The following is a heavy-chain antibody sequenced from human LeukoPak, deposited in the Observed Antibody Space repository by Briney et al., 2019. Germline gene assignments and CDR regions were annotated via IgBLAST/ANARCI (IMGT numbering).Heavy chain of an antibody. CDR2: INHNSGGT. CDR1: GYTFTGYY. V-gene: IGHV1-2*02. CDR3: AREYYYGSGSYYKRVDY. J-gene: IGHJ4*02. Sequence: ASVKVSCKASGYTFTGYYMHWVRQAPGQGLEWMGWINHNSGGTNYAQKFQGRVTMTRDTSISTAYMELSRLRSDDTAVYYCAREYYYGSGSYYKRVDYWGQGTLVTVSS. D-gene: IGHD3-10*01.